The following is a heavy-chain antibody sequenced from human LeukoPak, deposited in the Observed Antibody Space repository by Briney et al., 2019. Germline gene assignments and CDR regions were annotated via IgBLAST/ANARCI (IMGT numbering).Heavy chain of an antibody. Sequence: ASVKVSCKASGYIFTNFAMNWVGQAPGQGLEWMGWINTNTGTPTYAQGFTGRFVFSLDTSVSTAYLQISSLKAEDTAVYYCARDTGRPGYWGQGTLVTVSS. V-gene: IGHV7-4-1*02. CDR3: ARDTGRPGY. CDR1: GYIFTNFA. D-gene: IGHD1-14*01. J-gene: IGHJ4*02. CDR2: INTNTGTP.